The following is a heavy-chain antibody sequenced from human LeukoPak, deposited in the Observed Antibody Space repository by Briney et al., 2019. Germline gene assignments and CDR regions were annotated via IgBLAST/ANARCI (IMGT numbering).Heavy chain of an antibody. Sequence: PGGSLRLSCAASGFTFSSYSMNWVRQAPGKGLEWVSSISSSSSYIYYADSVKGRFTISGDNAKNSLYLQMNSLRAEDTAVYYCARDHDYGDYPDAFDIWGQGTMVTVSS. D-gene: IGHD4-17*01. CDR1: GFTFSSYS. CDR3: ARDHDYGDYPDAFDI. J-gene: IGHJ3*02. CDR2: ISSSSSYI. V-gene: IGHV3-21*01.